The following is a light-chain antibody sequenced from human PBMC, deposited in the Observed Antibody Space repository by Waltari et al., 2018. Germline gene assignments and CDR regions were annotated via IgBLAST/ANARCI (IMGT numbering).Light chain of an antibody. CDR2: GAS. V-gene: IGKV3-20*01. CDR1: QSLSGSY. Sequence: EIVLTQSPGTLSLSPGERATLSCRASQSLSGSYLAWYQQKPGQAPRLLIYGASSRATGIPDRFSGRGSGTDFTLTISRLEPEDFAVYYCQQYSSLHQTFGQGTKVEIK. J-gene: IGKJ1*01. CDR3: QQYSSLHQT.